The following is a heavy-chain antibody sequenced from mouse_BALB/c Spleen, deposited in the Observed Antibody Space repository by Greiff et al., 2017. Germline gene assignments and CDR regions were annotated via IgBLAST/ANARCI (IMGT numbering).Heavy chain of an antibody. CDR2: ISSGGSYT. V-gene: IGHV5-6*02. CDR3: AGGDVFDY. CDR1: GFTFSSYG. J-gene: IGHJ2*01. Sequence: EVKLMESGGDLVKPGGSLKLSCAASGFTFSSYGMSWVRQTPDKRLEWVATISSGGSYTYYPDSVKGRFTISRDNAKNTLYLQMSSLKSEDTAMYYCAGGDVFDYWGQGTTLTVSS.